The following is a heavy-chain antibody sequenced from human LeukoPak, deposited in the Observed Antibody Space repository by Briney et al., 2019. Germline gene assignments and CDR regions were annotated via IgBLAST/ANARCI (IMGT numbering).Heavy chain of an antibody. CDR2: IRYDGSNK. CDR3: AKENEYKVGYGGNVDY. Sequence: GGSLRLSCAASGFTFSSYGMHWVRQAPGKGLEWVAFIRYDGSNKYYADSVKGRFTISRDNSKNTLYLQMNSLRAEDTAVYYCAKENEYKVGYGGNVDYWGQGTLVTVSS. J-gene: IGHJ4*02. CDR1: GFTFSSYG. D-gene: IGHD4-23*01. V-gene: IGHV3-30*02.